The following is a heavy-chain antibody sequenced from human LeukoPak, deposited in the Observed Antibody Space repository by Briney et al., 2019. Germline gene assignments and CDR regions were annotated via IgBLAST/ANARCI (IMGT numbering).Heavy chain of an antibody. CDR2: IYYSGST. D-gene: IGHD1-26*01. Sequence: SGPTLVKPSETLSLTCTVSGGSISSYYWSWIRQPPGKGLEWIGYIYYSGSTNYNPSLKSRVTISVDTSKNQFSLKLSSVTAADTAVYYCARAYSGSYSKEDAFDIWGQGTMVTVSS. J-gene: IGHJ3*02. V-gene: IGHV4-59*01. CDR1: GGSISSYY. CDR3: ARAYSGSYSKEDAFDI.